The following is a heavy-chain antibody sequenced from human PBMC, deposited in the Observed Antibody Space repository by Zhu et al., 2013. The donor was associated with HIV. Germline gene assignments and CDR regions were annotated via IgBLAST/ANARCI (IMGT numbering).Heavy chain of an antibody. CDR1: GGTFSSYA. J-gene: IGHJ6*02. D-gene: IGHD6-13*01. Sequence: QVQLVQSGAEVKKPGSSVKVSCKASGGTFSSYAISWVRQAPGQGLEWMGGIIPIFGTANYAQKFQGRVTITADESTSTAYMELSSLRSEDTAVYYCASSRIAAAGTFDWDYYYYYGMDVWGQGTTVTVSS. V-gene: IGHV1-69*01. CDR2: IIPIFGTA. CDR3: ASSRIAAAGTFDWDYYYYYGMDV.